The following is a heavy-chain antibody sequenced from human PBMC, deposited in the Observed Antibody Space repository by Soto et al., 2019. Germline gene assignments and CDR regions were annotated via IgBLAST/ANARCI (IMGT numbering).Heavy chain of an antibody. Sequence: EVQVLESGGVLVQPGGSLRLSCVAPGLIFSNYAMSWVHQAPGKGLKWVSGISGSGGSPHYADSAKGRFTISRDNSKNTLFLQMNTLRAEDTAVYYCAREGDITAAFDYWGQGTLVTVSS. J-gene: IGHJ4*02. D-gene: IGHD6-13*01. CDR2: ISGSGGSP. V-gene: IGHV3-23*01. CDR3: AREGDITAAFDY. CDR1: GLIFSNYA.